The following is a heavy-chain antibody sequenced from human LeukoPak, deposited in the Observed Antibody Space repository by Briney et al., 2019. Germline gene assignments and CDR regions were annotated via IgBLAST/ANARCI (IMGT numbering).Heavy chain of an antibody. Sequence: PGGSLRLSCAASGFTFSSYGMHWVRQAPGKGLEWVAFIRYDGSNKYYADSVKGRFTISRDNSKNTLYLQMNSLRAEDTAVYYCAREKRGASMWEYYFDYWGQGTLVTVSS. CDR3: AREKRGASMWEYYFDY. CDR2: IRYDGSNK. D-gene: IGHD1-26*01. V-gene: IGHV3-30*02. CDR1: GFTFSSYG. J-gene: IGHJ4*02.